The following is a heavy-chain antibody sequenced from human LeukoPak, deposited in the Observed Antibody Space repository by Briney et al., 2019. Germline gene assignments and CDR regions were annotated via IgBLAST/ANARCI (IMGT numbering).Heavy chain of an antibody. J-gene: IGHJ6*03. Sequence: GASVKVSCKVSGYTLTELSMHWVRQAPGRGLEGMGGFDPEDGETIYEPKFQGRVTMTEDTSTDTAYMELSSLRSEDTAVYYCATWKGYDSYYYMDVWGKGTTVTVSS. V-gene: IGHV1-24*01. CDR2: FDPEDGET. CDR1: GYTLTELS. CDR3: ATWKGYDSYYYMDV. D-gene: IGHD5-12*01.